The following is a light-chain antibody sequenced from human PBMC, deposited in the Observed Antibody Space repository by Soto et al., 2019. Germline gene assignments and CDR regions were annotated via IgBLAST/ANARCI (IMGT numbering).Light chain of an antibody. Sequence: QSALTQPASVSGSPGQSITISCTGTSSDVGGYNYVSWYQQHPGKAPKLMIYDVSNRPSGVSNRFSGSKSGNTASLTISGLQAEDEDDYDCSSYTSSSTLDWVFGGGTKLTVL. CDR3: SSYTSSSTLDWV. CDR2: DVS. J-gene: IGLJ3*02. V-gene: IGLV2-14*01. CDR1: SSDVGGYNY.